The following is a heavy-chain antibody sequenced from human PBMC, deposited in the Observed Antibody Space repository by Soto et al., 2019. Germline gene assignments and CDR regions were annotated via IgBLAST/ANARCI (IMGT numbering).Heavy chain of an antibody. CDR3: ARDGWGWELLHEVDY. CDR1: GYTFTSYG. D-gene: IGHD1-26*01. J-gene: IGHJ4*02. V-gene: IGHV1-18*01. Sequence: QVQLVQSGAEVKKPGASVKVSCKASGYTFTSYGISWVRQAPGQGLEWMGWISAYNGNTNYAQKLQGRVTMTTDTSTSTAYRELRSLRSDDTAVYYCARDGWGWELLHEVDYWGQGTLVTVSS. CDR2: ISAYNGNT.